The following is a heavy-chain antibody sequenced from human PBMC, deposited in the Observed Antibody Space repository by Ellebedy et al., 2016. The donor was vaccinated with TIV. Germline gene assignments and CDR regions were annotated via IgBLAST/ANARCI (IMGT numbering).Heavy chain of an antibody. J-gene: IGHJ6*02. CDR3: ATMTYRYYYGMDV. D-gene: IGHD2-21*02. Sequence: AASVKVSCKASGYTFTGYYIHWVRQAPGQGLEWMGWINPNSGGTNYVQKFQGWVTMTRDTSIKAAYMELSRLRSDDTAMYYCATMTYRYYYGMDVWGQGTAVTVSS. V-gene: IGHV1-2*04. CDR2: INPNSGGT. CDR1: GYTFTGYY.